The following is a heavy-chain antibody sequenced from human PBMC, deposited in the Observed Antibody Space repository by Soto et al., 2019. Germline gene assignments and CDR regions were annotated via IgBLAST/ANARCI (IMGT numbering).Heavy chain of an antibody. CDR1: GFTFGDYA. Sequence: GGSLRLSCTASGFTFGDYAMSWFRQAPGKGLEWVGFIRSKAYGGTTEYAASVKGRFTISRDDSKSIAYLQMNSLKTEDTAVYYCTRASIAVAGRVDYWGQGTLVTISS. D-gene: IGHD6-19*01. V-gene: IGHV3-49*03. J-gene: IGHJ4*02. CDR2: IRSKAYGGTT. CDR3: TRASIAVAGRVDY.